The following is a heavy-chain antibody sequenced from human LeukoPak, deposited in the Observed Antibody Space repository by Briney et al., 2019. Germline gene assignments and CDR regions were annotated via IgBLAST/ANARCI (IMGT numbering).Heavy chain of an antibody. D-gene: IGHD3-22*01. Sequence: ASVKVSCKASGYTFTSYYMHWVRQAPGQGLEWMGIINPSGGSTSYAQKLQGRVTMTTDTSTSTAYMELRSLRSDDTAVYYCARDRAPMIVVVTDYWGQGTLVTVSS. CDR2: INPSGGST. CDR1: GYTFTSYY. J-gene: IGHJ4*02. V-gene: IGHV1-46*01. CDR3: ARDRAPMIVVVTDY.